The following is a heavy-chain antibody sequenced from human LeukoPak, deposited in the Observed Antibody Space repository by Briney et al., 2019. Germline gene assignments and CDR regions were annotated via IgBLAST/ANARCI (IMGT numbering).Heavy chain of an antibody. CDR3: AREITSTSRHFDS. V-gene: IGHV4-59*12. CDR1: GGYINSYY. Sequence: SETLSLTCTVSGGYINSYYWSWIRQPPGKGLEWIGNLYYTGTTNYNPSLKSRVTMSVDASKNQFSLKLSSVTAADTAMYYCAREITSTSRHFDSWGQGTLVTVSS. D-gene: IGHD1-1*01. CDR2: LYYTGTT. J-gene: IGHJ4*02.